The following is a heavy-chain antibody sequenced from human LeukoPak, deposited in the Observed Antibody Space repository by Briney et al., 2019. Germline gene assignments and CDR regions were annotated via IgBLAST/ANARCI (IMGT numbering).Heavy chain of an antibody. J-gene: IGHJ4*02. CDR2: IRSTGDGT. CDR3: TKRSMSGTNIYGGFDY. V-gene: IGHV3-23*01. D-gene: IGHD1-26*01. CDR1: GFSFSSYA. Sequence: GGSLRLSCAASGFSFSSYAMIWVRQAPGKGLEWVSVIRSTGDGTYYADSVKGRFTISRDNSKNTLYLQMISLRAEDTAMYYCTKRSMSGTNIYGGFDYWGQGTLVTVSS.